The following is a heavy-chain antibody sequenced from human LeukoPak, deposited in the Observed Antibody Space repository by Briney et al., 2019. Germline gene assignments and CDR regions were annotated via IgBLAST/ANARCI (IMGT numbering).Heavy chain of an antibody. Sequence: GGSLRPSCAASGFTFAVYAMHWVRKAPGKGLEWVAVIWYDGSNKYYADSVKGRFTISRDNSKNTVYLQMNSLRAEDTAVYYCARVSPEIVVVTGTGAPDYWGQGTLVTVSS. CDR1: GFTFAVYA. D-gene: IGHD2-21*02. J-gene: IGHJ4*02. V-gene: IGHV3-33*08. CDR2: IWYDGSNK. CDR3: ARVSPEIVVVTGTGAPDY.